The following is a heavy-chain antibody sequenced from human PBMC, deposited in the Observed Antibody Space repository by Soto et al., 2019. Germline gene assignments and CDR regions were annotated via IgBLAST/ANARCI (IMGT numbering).Heavy chain of an antibody. CDR1: GGSISSGDYY. Sequence: SETLSLTCTVSGGSISSGDYYWSWIRQPPGKGLEWIGYIYYSGSTYYNPSPKSRVTISVDTSKNQFSLKLSSVTAADTAVYYCARGDVDTAMAGIDYWGQGTLVTVSS. J-gene: IGHJ4*02. V-gene: IGHV4-30-4*01. CDR3: ARGDVDTAMAGIDY. D-gene: IGHD5-18*01. CDR2: IYYSGST.